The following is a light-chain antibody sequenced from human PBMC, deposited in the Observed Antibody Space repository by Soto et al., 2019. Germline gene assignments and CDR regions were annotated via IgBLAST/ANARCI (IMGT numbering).Light chain of an antibody. CDR3: HQYYTIPYT. Sequence: DIVMTQSPDSLAVSLSERATINCKSGQSVFLSSKNKNCLAWYQQKPGQPPKLLIYWASIRENGVPDRFAGSGSGTDFTLTISSLQAEDVAVYYCHQYYTIPYTLGQGTKLEI. V-gene: IGKV4-1*01. CDR2: WAS. J-gene: IGKJ2*01. CDR1: QSVFLSSKNKNC.